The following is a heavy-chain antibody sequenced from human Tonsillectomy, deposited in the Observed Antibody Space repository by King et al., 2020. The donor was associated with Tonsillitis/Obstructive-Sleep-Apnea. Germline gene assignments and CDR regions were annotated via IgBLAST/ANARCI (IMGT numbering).Heavy chain of an antibody. Sequence: LQLQESGPGLVKSSETLSLTCTVSGGSISSSSYYWGWIRQPPGKGLEWIGSIYYSGSTYYNPSLESRVTISVDTSKNQFSLKLSSVTAADTAVYYCARLDYMEKGSYWFDYWGQGTLVTVSS. CDR2: IYYSGST. J-gene: IGHJ4*02. CDR3: ARLDYMEKGSYWFDY. D-gene: IGHD1-26*01. CDR1: GGSISSSSYY. V-gene: IGHV4-39*01.